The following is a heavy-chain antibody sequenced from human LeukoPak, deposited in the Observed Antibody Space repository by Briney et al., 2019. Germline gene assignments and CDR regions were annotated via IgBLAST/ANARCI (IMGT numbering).Heavy chain of an antibody. V-gene: IGHV4-59*01. CDR2: IFSSGST. CDR3: SRGSSSWYNAAFDI. J-gene: IGHJ3*02. CDR1: GDSISSYY. D-gene: IGHD6-13*01. Sequence: DPSETLSLTCTVSGDSISSYYWSWIRQPLGKGLEWIGHIFSSGSTNYNPSLKSRVTMSVDTSKNQFSLKLTSVTAADTAVYYCSRGSSSWYNAAFDIWGQGTKVTVSS.